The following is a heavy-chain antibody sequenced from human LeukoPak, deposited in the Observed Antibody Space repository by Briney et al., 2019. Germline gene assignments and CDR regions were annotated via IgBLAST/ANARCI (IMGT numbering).Heavy chain of an antibody. Sequence: GGSLRLSCAASGFTFSNAWMSGVRQAPGKGREWVGRIKSKTDGGTTDYAAPVKGRFTISRDDSKNTLYLQMNSLKTEDTAVYYCTTGGVVVVVAATLADYWGQGTLVTVSS. CDR1: GFTFSNAW. CDR3: TTGGVVVVVAATLADY. V-gene: IGHV3-15*01. J-gene: IGHJ4*02. CDR2: IKSKTDGGTT. D-gene: IGHD2-15*01.